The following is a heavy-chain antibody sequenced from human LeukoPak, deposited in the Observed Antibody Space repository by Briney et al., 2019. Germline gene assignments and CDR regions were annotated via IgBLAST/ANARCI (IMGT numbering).Heavy chain of an antibody. Sequence: PGGSLRLSCAASGYTFSSYAMSWVRQAPGKGLEWVSAISGSGGSTYYADSVKGRFTISRDNSKNTLYLQMNSLRAEDTAVYYCAKLGYSSGRVYDYWGQGTLVTVSS. V-gene: IGHV3-23*01. CDR3: AKLGYSSGRVYDY. CDR2: ISGSGGST. CDR1: GYTFSSYA. J-gene: IGHJ4*02. D-gene: IGHD6-19*01.